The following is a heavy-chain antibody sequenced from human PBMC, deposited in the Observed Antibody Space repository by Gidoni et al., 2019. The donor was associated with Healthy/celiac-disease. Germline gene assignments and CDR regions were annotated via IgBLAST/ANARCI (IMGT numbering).Heavy chain of an antibody. CDR1: GLTLSSYS. V-gene: IGHV3-21*01. CDR2: ISSSSSYI. J-gene: IGHJ3*02. Sequence: EVQLVESGGGVVKPGGSLRLSCAASGLTLSSYSMNWVRQAPGKGLEWVSSISSSSSYISSADSVKGRFTISRDNAKNSLYLQMNSLSAEDTAVYYCARGGDERFLEWLSPRADAFDIWGQGTMVTVSS. CDR3: ARGGDERFLEWLSPRADAFDI. D-gene: IGHD3-3*01.